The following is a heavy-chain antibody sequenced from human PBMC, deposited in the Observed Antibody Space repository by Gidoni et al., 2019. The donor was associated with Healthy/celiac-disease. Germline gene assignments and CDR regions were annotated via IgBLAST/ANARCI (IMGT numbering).Heavy chain of an antibody. V-gene: IGHV4-39*01. D-gene: IGHD1-7*01. Sequence: QLQLQESGPGLVKPSEPLSLTCTVPGGSISRSSYSWGWIRQPPGKGLEWIGSIYYSGSTYYNPSLKRRVTISVDTSKNQFSLKLSSVTAADTAVYYCASELELLGTDYWGQGTLVTVSS. CDR3: ASELELLGTDY. CDR2: IYYSGST. J-gene: IGHJ4*02. CDR1: GGSISRSSYS.